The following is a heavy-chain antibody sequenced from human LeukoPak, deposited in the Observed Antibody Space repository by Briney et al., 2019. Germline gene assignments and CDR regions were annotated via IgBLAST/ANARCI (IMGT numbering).Heavy chain of an antibody. CDR3: ARANSGSYSLGAFDI. V-gene: IGHV3-30*02. J-gene: IGHJ3*02. Sequence: GGSLRLSCAASGFTFSSYEMNWVRQAPGKGLEWVAFIRYDGSNKYYADSVKGRFTISRDNAKNSLYLQMNSLRAEDTALYYCARANSGSYSLGAFDIWGQGTMVTVSS. CDR2: IRYDGSNK. CDR1: GFTFSSYE. D-gene: IGHD1-26*01.